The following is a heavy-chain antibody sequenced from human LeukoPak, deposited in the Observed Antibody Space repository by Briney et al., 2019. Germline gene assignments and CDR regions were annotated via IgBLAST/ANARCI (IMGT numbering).Heavy chain of an antibody. J-gene: IGHJ4*02. CDR3: ARERRSSSGWEIDY. CDR1: GGTFSSYA. V-gene: IGHV1-69*04. D-gene: IGHD6-19*01. Sequence: APVKVSCKASGGTFSSYAISWVRQAPGQGLEWMGRIIPIPGIANYAQKFQGRVTITADKSTSTAYMELSSLRSEDTAVYYCARERRSSSGWEIDYWGQGTLVTVSS. CDR2: IIPIPGIA.